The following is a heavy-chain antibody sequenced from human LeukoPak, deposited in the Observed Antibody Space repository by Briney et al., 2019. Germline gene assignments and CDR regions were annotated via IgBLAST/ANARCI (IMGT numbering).Heavy chain of an antibody. J-gene: IGHJ4*02. CDR1: GYTFTSYD. V-gene: IGHV1-8*01. CDR2: MNPNSGNT. D-gene: IGHD2-21*01. CDR3: ARGSPGEDSADY. Sequence: ASVKVSCKASGYTFTSYDINWVRQATGQGLEWMGWMNPNSGNTGYAQKFQGRVTMTRNTSISTAYMELSSLRSEDTAVYYCARGSPGEDSADYWGQGTLVTVSP.